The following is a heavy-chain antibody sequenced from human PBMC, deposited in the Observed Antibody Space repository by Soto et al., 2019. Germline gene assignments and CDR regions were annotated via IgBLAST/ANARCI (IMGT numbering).Heavy chain of an antibody. CDR3: TKQGFGILHGLVDV. J-gene: IGHJ6*02. CDR2: ISYSGYT. D-gene: IGHD3-10*01. Sequence: QVQLQESGPGLVRPSETLSLTCTISGGSLSSIHNHYCSWIRQPPGKGLEWIGYISYSGYTSYNPSLKSRVIISVDTSKNQVSLNLVPVTAADTAVYYCTKQGFGILHGLVDVWGQGNTVTVSS. V-gene: IGHV4-59*08. CDR1: GGSLSSIHNHY.